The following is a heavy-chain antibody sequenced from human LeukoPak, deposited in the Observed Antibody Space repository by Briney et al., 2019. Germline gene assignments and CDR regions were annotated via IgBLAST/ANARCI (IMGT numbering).Heavy chain of an antibody. D-gene: IGHD5-12*01. CDR3: AKDEGGSVFDY. V-gene: IGHV3-30*18. J-gene: IGHJ4*02. CDR2: ISDDGSNK. Sequence: GGSLRLSCAASGFTFSSYGMHWVRQAPGKGLEWVAVISDDGSNKYYADSVKGRFTISRDNSKNTLYLQMNSLRAEDTAVYYCAKDEGGSVFDYWGQGTLVTVSS. CDR1: GFTFSSYG.